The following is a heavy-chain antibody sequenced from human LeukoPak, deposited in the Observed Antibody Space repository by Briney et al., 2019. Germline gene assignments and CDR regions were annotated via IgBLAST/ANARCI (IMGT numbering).Heavy chain of an antibody. V-gene: IGHV3-30*03. Sequence: GGSLRLSCEASTFTFGTYGIHWVRQAPGKGLDWVAIISYDGSNKDYADSVKGRFTLSRDTSKNTVYLQMNSLRPEDTAVYYCARGLFGSGVADYYFDYWGQGTLVTVSS. J-gene: IGHJ4*02. CDR2: ISYDGSNK. D-gene: IGHD3-10*01. CDR3: ARGLFGSGVADYYFDY. CDR1: TFTFGTYG.